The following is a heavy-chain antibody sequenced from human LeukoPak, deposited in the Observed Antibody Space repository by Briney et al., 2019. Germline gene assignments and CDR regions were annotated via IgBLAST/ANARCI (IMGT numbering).Heavy chain of an antibody. J-gene: IGHJ4*02. CDR3: ARGGSYSEIYFDY. CDR2: ISSSSSYI. V-gene: IGHV3-21*01. CDR1: GFTFSSYS. Sequence: PGGSLRLSCAASGFTFSSYSMNWVRQAPGKGLEWVSSISSSSSYIYCADSVKGRFTISRDNAKNSLYLQMNSLRAEDTAVYYRARGGSYSEIYFDYWGQGTLVTVSS. D-gene: IGHD1-26*01.